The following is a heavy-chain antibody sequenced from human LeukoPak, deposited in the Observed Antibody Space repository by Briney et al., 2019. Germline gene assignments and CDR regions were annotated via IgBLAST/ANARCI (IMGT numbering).Heavy chain of an antibody. CDR1: GFTFSSYS. V-gene: IGHV3-21*01. J-gene: IGHJ5*02. D-gene: IGHD2-15*01. CDR2: ISSSSSYI. CDR3: ASISRGYCSGGSCYSASNWFDP. Sequence: PGGSLRLSCAASGFTFSSYSMNWVRQAPGKGLEWVSSISSSSSYIYYADSVKGRFTISRDNAKNSLYLQMNSLRAEDTAVYYCASISRGYCSGGSCYSASNWFDPWGQGTLVTVSS.